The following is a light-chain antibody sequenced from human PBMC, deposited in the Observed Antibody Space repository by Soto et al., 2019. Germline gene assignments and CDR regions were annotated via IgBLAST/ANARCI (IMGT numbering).Light chain of an antibody. CDR1: SSNIGSNI. J-gene: IGLJ1*01. V-gene: IGLV1-44*01. CDR2: SNN. CDR3: AAWDDSLSGYV. Sequence: QAVLTQPPSASGTPGQRVAISCSGSSSNIGSNIVNWYQHLPGSAPNVLIHSNNQRPSGVTDRFSGSKSGTSASLAISGLQSEDEADYYCAAWDDSLSGYVFGTGTKVTVL.